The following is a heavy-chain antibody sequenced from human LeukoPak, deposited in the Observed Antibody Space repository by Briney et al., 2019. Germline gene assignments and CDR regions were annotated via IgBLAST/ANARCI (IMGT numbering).Heavy chain of an antibody. CDR3: ARGHYIMDV. V-gene: IGHV3-11*03. CDR1: GFTFSDYY. J-gene: IGHJ6*02. CDR2: IAPSSSYA. Sequence: GGSLRLSCAASGFTFSDYYMSWIRQAPGKGLEWVSYIAPSSSYADYTDSVTGRFTISRDNAKNSLYLHMNSLRAEDTAVYYCARGHYIMDVWGQGTTVTVS.